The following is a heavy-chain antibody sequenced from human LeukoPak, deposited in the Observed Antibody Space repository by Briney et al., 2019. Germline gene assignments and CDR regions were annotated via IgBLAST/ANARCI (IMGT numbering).Heavy chain of an antibody. Sequence: SETLSLTCTVSGYSISSGYYWGRIRQPPGKGLEWIGSIYHSGSTYYNPSLKSRVTISVDTSKNQFSLKLSSVTAADTAVYYCARVSSFAFRSRDLYYFDYWGQGTLVTVSS. V-gene: IGHV4-38-2*02. D-gene: IGHD3-16*01. CDR2: IYHSGST. CDR1: GYSISSGYY. J-gene: IGHJ4*02. CDR3: ARVSSFAFRSRDLYYFDY.